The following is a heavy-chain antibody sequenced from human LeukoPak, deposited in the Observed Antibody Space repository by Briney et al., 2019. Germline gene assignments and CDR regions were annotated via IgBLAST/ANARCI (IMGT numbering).Heavy chain of an antibody. V-gene: IGHV3-74*01. Sequence: GGSLRLSCVASGFTFSSYWMHWVRQAPGKGLVWVSRINSDGSSTSYADSVKGRFTISRDNAKNTLYLQMNSLRAEDTAVYYCARKKVNSYGTALDYWGQGTLVTVSS. CDR1: GFTFSSYW. CDR3: ARKKVNSYGTALDY. J-gene: IGHJ4*02. CDR2: INSDGSST. D-gene: IGHD5-18*01.